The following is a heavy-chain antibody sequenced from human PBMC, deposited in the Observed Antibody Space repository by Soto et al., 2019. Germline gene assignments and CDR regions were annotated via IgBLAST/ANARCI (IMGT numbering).Heavy chain of an antibody. Sequence: ASVKVSCKASGYTFTSYGISWVRQAPGQGLEWMGWISAYNGNTNYAQKLQGRVTMTTDTSTSTAYMELRSLRSDDTAVYYCARDLSVAAAGTNRWFDPWGQGTLVTVSS. D-gene: IGHD6-13*01. CDR3: ARDLSVAAAGTNRWFDP. J-gene: IGHJ5*02. CDR1: GYTFTSYG. CDR2: ISAYNGNT. V-gene: IGHV1-18*01.